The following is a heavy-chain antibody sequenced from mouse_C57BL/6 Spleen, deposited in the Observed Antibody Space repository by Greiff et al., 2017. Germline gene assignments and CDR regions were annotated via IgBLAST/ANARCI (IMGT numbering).Heavy chain of an antibody. D-gene: IGHD2-1*01. Sequence: EVKLMESGGGLVKPGGSLKLSCAASGFTFSDYGMHWVRQAPEKGLEWVAYISSGSSTIYYADTVKGRFTISRDNAKNTLFLQMTSLRSEDTAMYYCARHYGNYFDVWGTGTTVTGSS. CDR1: GFTFSDYG. V-gene: IGHV5-17*01. CDR2: ISSGSSTI. CDR3: ARHYGNYFDV. J-gene: IGHJ1*03.